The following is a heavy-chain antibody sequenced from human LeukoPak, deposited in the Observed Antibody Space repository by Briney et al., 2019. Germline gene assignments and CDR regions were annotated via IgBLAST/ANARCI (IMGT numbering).Heavy chain of an antibody. CDR1: GGTFSSYA. Sequence: SVKVSCKASGGTFSSYAISWVRHAPGQGLEWMGGIIPIFGTANYATKFQRRVTITTDESTSTAYMELSSLRSEDTAVYYCARCPTHHCSSTSCYLAFDYWGQGTLVTVSS. CDR2: IIPIFGTA. V-gene: IGHV1-69*05. D-gene: IGHD2-2*01. J-gene: IGHJ4*02. CDR3: ARCPTHHCSSTSCYLAFDY.